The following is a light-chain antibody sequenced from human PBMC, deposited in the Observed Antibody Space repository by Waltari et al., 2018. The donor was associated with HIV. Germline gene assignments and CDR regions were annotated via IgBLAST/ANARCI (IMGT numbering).Light chain of an antibody. V-gene: IGKV1-12*01. J-gene: IGKJ1*01. Sequence: IQLTQSPSSVSASVGDSVTITCRASQGISSRLAWYQQKPGQAPKRLIYAASSLQSVAPSRFSGSGAGTDVTLTISSLQPEDFSAYYCQQANSFPRTFGQGTKVEIK. CDR1: QGISSR. CDR3: QQANSFPRT. CDR2: AAS.